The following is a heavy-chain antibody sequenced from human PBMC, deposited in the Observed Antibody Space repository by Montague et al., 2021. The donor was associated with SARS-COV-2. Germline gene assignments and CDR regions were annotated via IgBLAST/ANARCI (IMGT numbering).Heavy chain of an antibody. V-gene: IGHV4-38-2*02. D-gene: IGHD3-3*01. CDR3: ARSGVGIFDFSYFDS. CDR2: RYHNGAT. CDR1: GFSISSGYY. J-gene: IGHJ4*02. Sequence: SETLSLTCSVSGFSISSGYYWGWIRQTPSKGLEWVGSRYHNGATXYSPPLKRTVTILLDPSKNQFSLSLTSVTAADTAVYYCARSGVGIFDFSYFDSWGQGSLVIVSS.